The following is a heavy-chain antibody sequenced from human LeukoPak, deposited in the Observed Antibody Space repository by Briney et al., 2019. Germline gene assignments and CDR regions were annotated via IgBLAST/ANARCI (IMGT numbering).Heavy chain of an antibody. CDR3: VNRPSDYGDYVTYFDY. D-gene: IGHD4-17*01. V-gene: IGHV3-30*18. J-gene: IGHJ4*02. CDR1: GFSFISYG. Sequence: QTGGSLRLSCAASGFSFISYGMHWVRQAPGKGLEWVGVISDDGRNKKYADSVKGRFTISRDNSKDTLYLQMNSLRDEDTAVYYCVNRPSDYGDYVTYFDYWGQGTLVTVSS. CDR2: ISDDGRNK.